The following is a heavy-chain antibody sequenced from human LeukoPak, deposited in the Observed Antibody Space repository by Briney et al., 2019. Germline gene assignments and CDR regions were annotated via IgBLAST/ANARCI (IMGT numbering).Heavy chain of an antibody. J-gene: IGHJ4*02. CDR2: SNANRGGT. D-gene: IGHD2-15*01. Sequence: ASVKGSCKASGYTFTSYNMHWGRQAPGQGLEWRGGSNANRGGTNNAQKCQGRVTITRETSISTAYMELSRLRSDDTAVYYCARNYCSGGSCYRGVDYWGQGTLVTVSS. CDR3: ARNYCSGGSCYRGVDY. CDR1: GYTFTSYN. V-gene: IGHV1-2*02.